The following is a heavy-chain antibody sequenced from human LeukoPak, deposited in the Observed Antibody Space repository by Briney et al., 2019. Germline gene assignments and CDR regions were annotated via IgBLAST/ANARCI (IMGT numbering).Heavy chain of an antibody. D-gene: IGHD1-14*01. CDR1: GFAFSSDW. CDR2: INSDGSDT. CDR3: ARDLGYY. J-gene: IGHJ4*02. V-gene: IGHV3-74*03. Sequence: GGSLRLPCATSGFAFSSDWMHWVRQAPGKGLVWVSRINSDGSDTTYADSVKGRFTISRDNAKNTLFLHMNSLRAEDTAVYYCARDLGYYWGQGTQVTVSS.